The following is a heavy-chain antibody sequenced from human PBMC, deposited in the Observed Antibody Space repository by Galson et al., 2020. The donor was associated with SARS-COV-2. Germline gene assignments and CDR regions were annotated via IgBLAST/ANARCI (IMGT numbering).Heavy chain of an antibody. Sequence: SETLSLTCAVSGGSISSTYWWSWVRQPPGKWLECIGEIHHSGSTNYNPSLKTRLTISVDESKNQFSLKLSSVTAADTAVYYCARDLKSYGMDVWGQGTTVTVSS. CDR1: GGSISSTYW. CDR2: IHHSGST. V-gene: IGHV4-4*02. J-gene: IGHJ6*02. CDR3: ARDLKSYGMDV.